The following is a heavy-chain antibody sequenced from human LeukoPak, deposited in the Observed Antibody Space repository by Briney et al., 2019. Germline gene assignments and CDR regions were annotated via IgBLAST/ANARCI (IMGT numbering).Heavy chain of an antibody. CDR1: GFTFSDYY. V-gene: IGHV3-11*03. Sequence: GGSLRLSCAASGFTFSDYYMSWIRQAPGKGLEWVSYISSSSSYTNYADSVKGRFTISRDNAKNSLYLQMNSLRAEDTAVYYCATRSSSHYYYGMDVWGRGTTVTVSS. J-gene: IGHJ6*02. D-gene: IGHD2-2*01. CDR3: ATRSSSHYYYGMDV. CDR2: ISSSSSYT.